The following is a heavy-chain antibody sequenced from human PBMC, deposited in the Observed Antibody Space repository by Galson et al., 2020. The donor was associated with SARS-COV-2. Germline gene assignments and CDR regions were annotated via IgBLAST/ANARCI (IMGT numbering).Heavy chain of an antibody. V-gene: IGHV1-18*01. J-gene: IGHJ4*02. CDR1: GYTFTSYG. CDR3: ARDGMYYDFWSGYSFFDY. Sequence: ASVKVSCKASGYTFTSYGISWVRQAPGQGLEWMGWISAYNGNTNYAQKLQGRVTMTTDTSTSTAYMELRSLRSDDTAVYYCARDGMYYDFWSGYSFFDYWGQGTLVTVSS. CDR2: ISAYNGNT. D-gene: IGHD3-3*01.